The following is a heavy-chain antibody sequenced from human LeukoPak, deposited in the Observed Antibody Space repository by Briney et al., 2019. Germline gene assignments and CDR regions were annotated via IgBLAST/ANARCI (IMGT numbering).Heavy chain of an antibody. V-gene: IGHV1-18*01. Sequence: ASVKVSCKASGYTFTISYINWVRQAPGQGREWMGWISAYNGKTNYAQKFQGRVTMTTDSSTNTAYMDLTSLRSDDTAVYYCARGGTYYPCIDYWGQGTLVTVSS. D-gene: IGHD1-26*01. CDR3: ARGGTYYPCIDY. J-gene: IGHJ4*02. CDR2: ISAYNGKT. CDR1: GYTFTISY.